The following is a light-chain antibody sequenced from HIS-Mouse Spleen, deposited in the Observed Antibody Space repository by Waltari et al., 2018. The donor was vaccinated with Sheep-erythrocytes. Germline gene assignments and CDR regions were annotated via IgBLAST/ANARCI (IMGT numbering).Light chain of an antibody. J-gene: IGLJ1*01. CDR2: DVS. CDR1: SSDVGGYNY. V-gene: IGLV2-11*01. CDR3: CSYAGSYNHV. Sequence: QSALTQPRSVSGSPGQSVTISCTGTSSDVGGYNYFSWYQQHPGKAPKLMIYDVSKRPSGVPDRFSGSKSGNTASLTISGLQAEDEADYYCCSYAGSYNHVFATGTKLTVL.